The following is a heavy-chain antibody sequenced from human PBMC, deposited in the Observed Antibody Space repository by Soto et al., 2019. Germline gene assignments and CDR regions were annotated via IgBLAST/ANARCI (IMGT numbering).Heavy chain of an antibody. Sequence: GASVKVSCKASGYTFTSYAMHWVRQAPGQRLEWMGWINAGNGSTKYSQKFQGRVTISVDTSTNTVYMELSNLRSEDTAVYYCARASYGSLPLIDYWGQGTLVTVSS. CDR1: GYTFTSYA. CDR2: INAGNGST. CDR3: ARASYGSLPLIDY. V-gene: IGHV1-3*01. D-gene: IGHD3-10*01. J-gene: IGHJ4*02.